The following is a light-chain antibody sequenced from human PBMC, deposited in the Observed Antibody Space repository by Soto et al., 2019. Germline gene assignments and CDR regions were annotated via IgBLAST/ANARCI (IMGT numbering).Light chain of an antibody. CDR3: SSYTSSTTLV. CDR2: DVS. J-gene: IGLJ2*01. Sequence: QSALTQPASVSGSPGQSITISCTGTTSDVGGYDYVSWYQQHPGQAPKLMIFDVSDRPSGVSNRFSGSKSDNTASLTISGLQPEDEADYYCSSYTSSTTLVFGGGTKPPS. V-gene: IGLV2-14*03. CDR1: TSDVGGYDY.